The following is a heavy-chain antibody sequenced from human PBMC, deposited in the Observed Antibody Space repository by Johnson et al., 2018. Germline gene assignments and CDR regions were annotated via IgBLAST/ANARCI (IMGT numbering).Heavy chain of an antibody. CDR2: ISYDGSNK. CDR1: GFTFSSHG. D-gene: IGHD1-1*01. J-gene: IGHJ6*03. Sequence: QVQLVQSGGGVVQPGRALRLSCAASGFTFSSHGMHWVRQAPGKGLEWVALISYDGSNKYYADTVKGRFIISRYISKNTLYLQMNSPRAEETAVYYCAKGPEGRQWVQLEYMDVWGKGTTVTVSS. V-gene: IGHV3-30*18. CDR3: AKGPEGRQWVQLEYMDV.